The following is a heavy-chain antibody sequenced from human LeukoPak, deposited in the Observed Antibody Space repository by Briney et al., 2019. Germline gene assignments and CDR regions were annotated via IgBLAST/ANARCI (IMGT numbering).Heavy chain of an antibody. CDR2: INPSVGTT. V-gene: IGHV1-46*01. J-gene: IGHJ6*02. CDR1: GYTFTTYY. Sequence: ASVRISCTTSGYTFTTYYMNWVRQAPGQGLEWMGIINPSVGTTKYAQRIQDRVIMTRDTSTNTVYMELSSLRSDDTAVCYCARSFEGGRLAVAGTDSGGPHYGMDVWGRGTTVTVSS. CDR3: ARSFEGGRLAVAGTDSGGPHYGMDV. D-gene: IGHD6-13*01.